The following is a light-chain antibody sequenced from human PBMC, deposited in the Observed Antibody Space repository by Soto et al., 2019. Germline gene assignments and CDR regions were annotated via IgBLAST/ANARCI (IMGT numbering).Light chain of an antibody. V-gene: IGKV1-12*01. CDR3: QQANSFPLT. CDR1: QDISRW. CDR2: GAS. Sequence: DIPMTQSPSSVSASVGDRVTITCRASQDISRWLAWYQQKPGKAPKLLIFGASNLQSGVPSRLSGSGSGTDFTLTISSLQPEDSATYYCQQANSFPLTFGGGTKVEIK. J-gene: IGKJ4*01.